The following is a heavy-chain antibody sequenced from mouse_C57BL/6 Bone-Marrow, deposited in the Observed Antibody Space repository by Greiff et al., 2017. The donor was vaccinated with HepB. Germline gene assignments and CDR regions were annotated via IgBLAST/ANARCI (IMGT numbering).Heavy chain of an antibody. CDR2: IYPGDGDT. CDR1: GYAFSSYW. V-gene: IGHV1-80*01. D-gene: IGHD1-1*01. Sequence: QVQLKESGAELVKPGASVKISCKASGYAFSSYWMNWVKQRHGKGLEWIGQIYPGDGDTNYNGKFKGKATLTADKSSSTAYMQLSSLTSEDSAVYFGARRCYDYCSSSSDYWGQGTTLTVSS. CDR3: ARRCYDYCSSSSDY. J-gene: IGHJ2*01.